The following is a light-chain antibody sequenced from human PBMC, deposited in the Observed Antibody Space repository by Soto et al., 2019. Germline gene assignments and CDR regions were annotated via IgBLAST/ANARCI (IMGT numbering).Light chain of an antibody. CDR3: QQYGSSTWT. CDR2: GAS. J-gene: IGKJ1*01. V-gene: IGKV3-20*01. CDR1: EIFSSN. Sequence: EIVMTQSPATLSVSPGESVTLSCRASEIFSSNLAWYQQRPGQAPRLLIYGASSRATGIPDRFSGSGSGTDFTLTISRLEPEDFAVYYCQQYGSSTWTFGQGTKVDIK.